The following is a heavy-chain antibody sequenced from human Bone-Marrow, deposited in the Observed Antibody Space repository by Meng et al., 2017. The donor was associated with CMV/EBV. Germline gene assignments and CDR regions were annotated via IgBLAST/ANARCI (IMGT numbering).Heavy chain of an antibody. CDR3: AKVTNYYYYGMDV. J-gene: IGHJ6*02. CDR2: ISAYNGNT. CDR1: GYTFTSYG. D-gene: IGHD5-18*01. V-gene: IGHV1-18*01. Sequence: ASVKVSCKASGYTFTSYGISWVRQAPGQGLEWMGWISAYNGNTNYAQKFQGRVTMTRNTSISTAYMELSSLRSEDTAVYYCAKVTNYYYYGMDVWGQGTTVTVSS.